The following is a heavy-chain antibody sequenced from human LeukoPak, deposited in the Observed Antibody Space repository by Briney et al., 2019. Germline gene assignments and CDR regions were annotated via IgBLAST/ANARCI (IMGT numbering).Heavy chain of an antibody. J-gene: IGHJ4*02. Sequence: ASVKDSCKASGCTFTSYGISWVGQAPGQGLEWMGMIYPRDGSTSYAQNFQGRVTVTRDTSTTTVHKELRGLRSEDTAVYYCARDQEGFDYWGQGTVVTVSS. CDR1: GCTFTSYG. CDR2: IYPRDGST. V-gene: IGHV1-46*01. CDR3: ARDQEGFDY.